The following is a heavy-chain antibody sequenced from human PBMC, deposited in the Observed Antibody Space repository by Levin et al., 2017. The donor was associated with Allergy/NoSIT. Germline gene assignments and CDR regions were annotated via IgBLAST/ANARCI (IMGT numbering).Heavy chain of an antibody. D-gene: IGHD2-2*01. J-gene: IGHJ4*02. CDR3: ARGGCDRTSCLDH. V-gene: IGHV3-74*01. Sequence: GESLKISCTASAFTFRNYYMHWVRQAPGMGLVWVSNILNDGTTNYADSVKGRFTISRDNAKDTLYLQMNSLGEEDTAVYFCARGGCDRTSCLDHWGQGILVTVSS. CDR1: AFTFRNYY. CDR2: ILNDGTT.